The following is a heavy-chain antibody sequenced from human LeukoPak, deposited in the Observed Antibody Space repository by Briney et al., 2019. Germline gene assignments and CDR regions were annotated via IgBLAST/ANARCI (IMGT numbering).Heavy chain of an antibody. CDR3: ARLSGYSSGHYYSDY. D-gene: IGHD3-22*01. V-gene: IGHV4-59*01. CDR1: GGSISSDY. CDR2: IYYRGST. Sequence: SETLSLTCTVSGGSISSDYWSWIRQPPGKGLEWIGYIYYRGSTNFNPSLKSRVTISVDTSKNQFSLKLSSVTAADTAVYYCARLSGYSSGHYYSDYWGQGTLVTVSS. J-gene: IGHJ4*02.